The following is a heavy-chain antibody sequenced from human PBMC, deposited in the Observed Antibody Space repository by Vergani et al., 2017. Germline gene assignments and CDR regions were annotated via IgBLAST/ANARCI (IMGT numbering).Heavy chain of an antibody. CDR1: GLTLSSQG. D-gene: IGHD1-1*01. Sequence: QVQLVESEGGVVKPGRPLTLSGVASGLTLSSQGMHWVRQAPGKGLEWVAIIWYDGSNKYYGASVKGRFTISRDNSKNTLYLQMNSLRVEDTAVYYCARWGNEKRLDSWGQGTLVTVSS. CDR2: IWYDGSNK. V-gene: IGHV3-33*01. J-gene: IGHJ5*01. CDR3: ARWGNEKRLDS.